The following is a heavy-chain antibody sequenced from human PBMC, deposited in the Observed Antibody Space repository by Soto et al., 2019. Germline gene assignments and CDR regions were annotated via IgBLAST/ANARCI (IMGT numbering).Heavy chain of an antibody. V-gene: IGHV3-48*02. Sequence: QPGGSLRLSCAASGFTFSSYSMNWVRQAPGKGLEWVSYISSSSSTIYYADSVKGRFTISRDNAKNSLYLQMNSLRDEDTAVYYCARVTATNYYYGMDVWGQGTTVTVSS. J-gene: IGHJ6*01. CDR3: ARVTATNYYYGMDV. CDR1: GFTFSSYS. CDR2: ISSSSSTI.